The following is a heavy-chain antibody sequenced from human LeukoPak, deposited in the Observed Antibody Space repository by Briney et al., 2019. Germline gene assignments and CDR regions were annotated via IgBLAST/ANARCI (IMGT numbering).Heavy chain of an antibody. D-gene: IGHD3-10*01. V-gene: IGHV3-11*05. CDR1: GLTFSDFF. CDR2: ISSSSSFT. Sequence: GGSLRLSCAASGLTFSDFFMTWIRQAPGKGLEWVSYISSSSSFTAYADSVKGRFTISRDNTKNSLYLQMNSLRAEDTAVYYCARALYGSGSYSTYWGQGTLVTVSS. CDR3: ARALYGSGSYSTY. J-gene: IGHJ4*02.